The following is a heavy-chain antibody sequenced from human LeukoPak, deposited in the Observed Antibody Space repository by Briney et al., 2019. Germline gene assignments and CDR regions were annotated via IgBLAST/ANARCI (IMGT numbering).Heavy chain of an antibody. CDR2: IDWDDDK. J-gene: IGHJ4*02. CDR3: ARTSRGGSDYTVDY. Sequence: SGPALVKPTQTLTLTCTFSGFSLSTSGMCVSWIRQPPGKALEWLARIDWDDDKFYSTSLKTRLTISKGASKNQVVLTMTNMDPVDTATYYCARTSRGGSDYTVDYWGQGTLVTVSS. CDR1: GFSLSTSGMC. V-gene: IGHV2-70*17. D-gene: IGHD1-26*01.